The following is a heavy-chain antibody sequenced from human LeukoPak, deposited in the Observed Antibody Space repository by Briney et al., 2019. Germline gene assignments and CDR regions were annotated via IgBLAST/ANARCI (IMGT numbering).Heavy chain of an antibody. CDR3: ARVGRGYSYGYSPDY. J-gene: IGHJ4*02. V-gene: IGHV1-46*01. CDR1: GYTFTSYY. D-gene: IGHD5-18*01. Sequence: ASVNVSCKASGYTFTSYYMHWVRQAPGQGLEWMGIINPSGGSTSYAQKLQGRVTMTTDTSTSTAYMELRSLRSDDTAVYYCARVGRGYSYGYSPDYWGQGTLVTVSS. CDR2: INPSGGST.